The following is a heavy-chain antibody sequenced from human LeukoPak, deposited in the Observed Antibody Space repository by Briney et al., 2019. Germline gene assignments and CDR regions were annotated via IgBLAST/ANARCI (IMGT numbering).Heavy chain of an antibody. CDR2: IYYDGAT. V-gene: IGHV4-39*07. D-gene: IGHD6-13*01. CDR3: ARESLAAAGPNWFDP. CDR1: GGSIISSDYF. J-gene: IGHJ5*02. Sequence: SETLSLTCSVSGGSIISSDYFWGWIRQPPGKGLEWIGTIYYDGATQYNPSLKSRVTMSVDTSQNQFSLKLSSVTAADTAVYYCARESLAAAGPNWFDPWGQGTLVTVSS.